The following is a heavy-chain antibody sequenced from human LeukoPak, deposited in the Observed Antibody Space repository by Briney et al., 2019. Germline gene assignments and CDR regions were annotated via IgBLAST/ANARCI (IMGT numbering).Heavy chain of an antibody. Sequence: GGSLTLSCAASGFTFSSYDMHWVRQAPGKGLEWVAFIRYDGSKEYYADSVKGRFTISRDNSKNTLYLQMNSLRAEDTAVYYCAKDRTRGGIDYWGQGTLVTVSS. CDR2: IRYDGSKE. V-gene: IGHV3-30*02. D-gene: IGHD3-16*01. CDR3: AKDRTRGGIDY. CDR1: GFTFSSYD. J-gene: IGHJ4*02.